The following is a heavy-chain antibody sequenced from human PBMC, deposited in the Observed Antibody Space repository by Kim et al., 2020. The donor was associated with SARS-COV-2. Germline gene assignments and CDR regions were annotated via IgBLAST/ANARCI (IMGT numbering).Heavy chain of an antibody. CDR1: GGSFSGYY. J-gene: IGHJ4*02. CDR2: INHSGST. V-gene: IGHV4-34*01. Sequence: SETLSLTCAVYGGSFSGYYWSWIRQPPGKGLEWIGEINHSGSTNYNPSLKSRVTISVDTSKNQFSLKLSSVTAADTAVYYCAREGSSWYRYWGQGTLVTVSS. D-gene: IGHD6-13*01. CDR3: AREGSSWYRY.